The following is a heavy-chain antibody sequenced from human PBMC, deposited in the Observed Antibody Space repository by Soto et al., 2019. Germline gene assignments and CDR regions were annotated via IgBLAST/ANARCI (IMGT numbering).Heavy chain of an antibody. CDR2: IYYSGST. CDR3: ARVGGDLYYYGMDV. D-gene: IGHD2-21*02. J-gene: IGHJ6*02. CDR1: GGSISSSSYY. Sequence: SETLSLTCTVSGGSISSSSYYWGWIRQPPGEGLEWIGSIYYSGSTYYNPSLKSRVTISVDTSKNQFSLKLSSVTAADTAVYYCARVGGDLYYYGMDVWGQGTTVTVSS. V-gene: IGHV4-39*01.